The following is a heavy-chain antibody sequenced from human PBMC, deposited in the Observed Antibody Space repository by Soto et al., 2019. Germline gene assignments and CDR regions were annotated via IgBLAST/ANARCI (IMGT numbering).Heavy chain of an antibody. Sequence: QVQLMQSGAEVKKPGASVRISCKAPRDTFTSYYINWVRQPPGQGLEWKGVINHHGGSTLYAQHFRGRVTMTRDSSTSTVYMELRSLTSEDTAFYYCARSSGGNFGIIIEGTNWFAPWGQGTLVTVSS. V-gene: IGHV1-46*01. CDR2: INHHGGST. D-gene: IGHD3-3*01. J-gene: IGHJ5*02. CDR1: RDTFTSYY. CDR3: ARSSGGNFGIIIEGTNWFAP.